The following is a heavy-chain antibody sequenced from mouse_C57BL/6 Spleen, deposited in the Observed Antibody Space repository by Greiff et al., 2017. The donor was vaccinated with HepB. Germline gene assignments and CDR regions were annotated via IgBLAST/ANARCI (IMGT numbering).Heavy chain of an antibody. D-gene: IGHD2-3*01. V-gene: IGHV1-22*01. CDR3: ARGGRWLLYYFDY. J-gene: IGHJ2*01. CDR1: GYTFTDYN. CDR2: INPNNGGT. Sequence: EVQLQQSGPELVKPGASVKMSCKASGYTFTDYNMHWVKQSHGKSLEWIGYINPNNGGTSYNQKFKGQATLTVNKSSSTAYMELRSLTSEDSAVYYCARGGRWLLYYFDYWGQGTTLTVSS.